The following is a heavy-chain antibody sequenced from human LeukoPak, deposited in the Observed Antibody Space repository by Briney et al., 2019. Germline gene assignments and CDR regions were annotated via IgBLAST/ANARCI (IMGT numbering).Heavy chain of an antibody. CDR1: GYTFSDYT. Sequence: GGSLRLSCGASGYTFSDYTMNWVRQAPGKRPEWISYISSGGSVMHYADSVKGRFTISRDNVKNSLYLQMNSLRVEDTAVYYCTRDLEYWGQGVLVTVSS. J-gene: IGHJ4*02. CDR3: TRDLEY. CDR2: ISSGGSVM. V-gene: IGHV3-48*01.